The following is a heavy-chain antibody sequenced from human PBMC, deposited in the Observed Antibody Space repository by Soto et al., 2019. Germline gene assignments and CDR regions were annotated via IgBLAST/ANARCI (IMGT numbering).Heavy chain of an antibody. J-gene: IGHJ4*01. CDR1: GRTYSSYT. CDR3: ARDPLADYYDSSGYYDY. CDR2: ISPILGIA. V-gene: IGHV1-69*04. D-gene: IGHD3-22*01. Sequence: SSVKVSSKASGRTYSSYTISWVRQAPGQGLEWMGRISPILGIANYAQKFQGRVTITADKSTSTAYMELSSLRSEDTAVYYCARDPLADYYDSSGYYDYWG.